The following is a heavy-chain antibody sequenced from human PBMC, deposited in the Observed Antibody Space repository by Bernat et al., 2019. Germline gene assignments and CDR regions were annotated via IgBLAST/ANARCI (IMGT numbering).Heavy chain of an antibody. CDR1: GFTFSSYS. V-gene: IGHV3-21*05. D-gene: IGHD2-2*01. J-gene: IGHJ4*02. CDR2: ISGSSSYI. Sequence: EVQLVESGGGLVKPGGSLRLSCAASGFTFSSYSMNWVRQAPGKGLEWGSYISGSSSYIYYADSVKGRFTISSDNAKNSLYLRMNSLRVEDTAVYYCAREGMAYCSSTSCPLDYWGQGTLVTVSS. CDR3: AREGMAYCSSTSCPLDY.